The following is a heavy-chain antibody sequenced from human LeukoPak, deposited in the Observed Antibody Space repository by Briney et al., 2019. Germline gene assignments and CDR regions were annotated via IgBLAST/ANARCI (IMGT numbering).Heavy chain of an antibody. CDR2: IYDSGST. D-gene: IGHD5-12*01. Sequence: SETLSLTCTVSGGSISSYYWSWIRQPPGKGLEWIGYIYDSGSTNYNPSLKSRVTISVDTSKNHFSLKLSSVTAADTAVYYCAREAKGYSGFTYWGQGTLVTVSS. CDR1: GGSISSYY. CDR3: AREAKGYSGFTY. J-gene: IGHJ4*02. V-gene: IGHV4-59*12.